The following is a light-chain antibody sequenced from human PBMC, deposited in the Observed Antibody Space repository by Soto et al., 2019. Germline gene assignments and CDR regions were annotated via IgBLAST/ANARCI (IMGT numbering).Light chain of an antibody. J-gene: IGKJ4*01. Sequence: EVVLTQSPATLSVSPGAGATLSCRASQSVGSNLAWYQQKPGQTPRVLIYGASTRAIGIPARFSGSGFETEFTLTISSLQSEDFVVYYCQQYSNWPLLSFGGGTKVEIK. CDR1: QSVGSN. V-gene: IGKV3-15*01. CDR3: QQYSNWPLLS. CDR2: GAS.